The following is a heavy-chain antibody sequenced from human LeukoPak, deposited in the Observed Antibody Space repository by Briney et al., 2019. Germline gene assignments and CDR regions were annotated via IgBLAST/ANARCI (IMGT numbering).Heavy chain of an antibody. CDR3: AKVDRWGNYFDY. D-gene: IGHD3-16*01. Sequence: PGGSLRLSFAASGFTFSSYAMSWVRQAPGKGLEWVSAISGSGGSTYYADSVKGRFTISRDNSKNTLYLQMNSLRAEDTAVYYCAKVDRWGNYFDYWGQGTLVTVSS. CDR1: GFTFSSYA. J-gene: IGHJ4*02. V-gene: IGHV3-23*01. CDR2: ISGSGGST.